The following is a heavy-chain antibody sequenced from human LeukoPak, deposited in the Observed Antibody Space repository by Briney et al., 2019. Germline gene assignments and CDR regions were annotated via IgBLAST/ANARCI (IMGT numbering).Heavy chain of an antibody. CDR2: TYNGGST. Sequence: PSETLSLTCAVSAGSISSYYWGWLPPRPGKGLEGRMYTYNGGSTNYNPSLKSRVTISVDTSKNQFSLKLSSVTAADTAVYYCARDQGTYCSGTSCYGGGFDYWGQGTLVTVSS. V-gene: IGHV4-59*01. CDR3: ARDQGTYCSGTSCYGGGFDY. CDR1: AGSISSYY. D-gene: IGHD2-2*01. J-gene: IGHJ4*02.